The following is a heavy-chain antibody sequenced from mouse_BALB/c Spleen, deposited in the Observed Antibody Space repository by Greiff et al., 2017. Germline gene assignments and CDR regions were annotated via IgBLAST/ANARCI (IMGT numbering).Heavy chain of an antibody. CDR3: ARGYDYEFAY. CDR1: GYTFTSYW. Sequence: QVQLKESGAELAKPGASVKMSCKASGYTFTSYWMHWVKQRPGQGLEWIGYINPSTGYTEYNQKFKDKATLTADKSSSTAYMQLSSLTSEDSAVYYCARGYDYEFAYWGQGTLVTVSA. D-gene: IGHD2-4*01. CDR2: INPSTGYT. J-gene: IGHJ3*01. V-gene: IGHV1-7*01.